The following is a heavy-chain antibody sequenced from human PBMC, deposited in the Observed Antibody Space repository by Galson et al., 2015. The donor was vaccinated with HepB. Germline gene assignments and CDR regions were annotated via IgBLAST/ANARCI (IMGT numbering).Heavy chain of an antibody. J-gene: IGHJ6*02. CDR3: ARAATSYYYYGMDV. CDR2: TYYRSKWYN. V-gene: IGHV6-1*01. Sequence: CAISGDSVSSNSAAWNWIRQSPSRGLEWLGRTYYRSKWYNDYAVSVKSRITINPDTSKNQFSLQLNSVTPEDTAVYYCARAATSYYYYGMDVWGQGTTVTVSS. CDR1: GDSVSSNSAA. D-gene: IGHD5-12*01.